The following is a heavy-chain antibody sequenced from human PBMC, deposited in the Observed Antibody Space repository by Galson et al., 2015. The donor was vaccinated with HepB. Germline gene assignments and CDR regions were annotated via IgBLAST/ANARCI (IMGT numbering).Heavy chain of an antibody. CDR2: IWYDGSNK. CDR1: GFTFSSYG. Sequence: SLRLSCAASGFTFSSYGMHWVRQAPGKGLEWVAVIWYDGSNKYYADSVKGRFTISRDNSKNTLYLQMNSLRAEDTAVYYCAAEGRWYYDSSGYSSWGQGTLVTVSS. D-gene: IGHD3-22*01. J-gene: IGHJ5*02. V-gene: IGHV3-33*01. CDR3: AAEGRWYYDSSGYSS.